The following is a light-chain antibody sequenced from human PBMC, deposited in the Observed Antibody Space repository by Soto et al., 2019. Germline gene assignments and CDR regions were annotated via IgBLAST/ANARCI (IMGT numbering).Light chain of an antibody. Sequence: QSALTQPASVSGSPGQSITISCTGTSSDVGGYNYVSWYQQHPGKAPKLMIYVVSNRPSGVSNRFSGSKSGNTASLTISGLQAEDEADYYCSSYTSSSTLDWVFGGGTKVTVL. V-gene: IGLV2-14*01. J-gene: IGLJ3*02. CDR1: SSDVGGYNY. CDR2: VVS. CDR3: SSYTSSSTLDWV.